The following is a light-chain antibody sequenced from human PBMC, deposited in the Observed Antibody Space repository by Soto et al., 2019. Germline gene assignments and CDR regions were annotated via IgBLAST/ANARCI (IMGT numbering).Light chain of an antibody. CDR1: GSDVGGYNY. CDR3: SSYTCASTPXV. Sequence: QSVLTQPASVSGSPGQSITISCTGTGSDVGGYNYVSWYQQHPGKAPKVMIYDVSNRPSGVSNRFSGSKSGNTASLTISGLQAEDEADYYCSSYTCASTPXVFGGGTKVTVL. V-gene: IGLV2-14*01. CDR2: DVS. J-gene: IGLJ2*01.